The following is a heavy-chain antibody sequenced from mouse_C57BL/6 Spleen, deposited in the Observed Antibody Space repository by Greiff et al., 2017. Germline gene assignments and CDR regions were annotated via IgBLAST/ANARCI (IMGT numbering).Heavy chain of an antibody. CDR3: AGRMYYDYLYFDV. Sequence: EVKLEESGGGLVKPGGSLKLSCAASGFTFSDYGMHWVRQAPEKGLEWVAYISSGSSSIYYADTVKGRFTISRDNTKNTPFLQMTSLRSEDTAMYYCAGRMYYDYLYFDVWGKGTTVTVSS. CDR1: GFTFSDYG. D-gene: IGHD2-4*01. CDR2: ISSGSSSI. V-gene: IGHV5-17*01. J-gene: IGHJ1*03.